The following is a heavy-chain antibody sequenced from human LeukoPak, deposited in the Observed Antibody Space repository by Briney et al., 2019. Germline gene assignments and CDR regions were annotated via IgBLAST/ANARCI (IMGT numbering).Heavy chain of an antibody. CDR2: IYTSGST. V-gene: IGHV4-61*02. Sequence: SETLSLTCTVSGGSISSGSYYWSWIRQPAGKGLEWIGRIYTSGSTNYNSSLKSRVTMSVDTSKDQFSLKLKSVTAADTAVYYCARESVVREPDYYYYYMDVWGKGTTVTISS. J-gene: IGHJ6*03. CDR3: ARESVVREPDYYYYYMDV. D-gene: IGHD3-10*01. CDR1: GGSISSGSYY.